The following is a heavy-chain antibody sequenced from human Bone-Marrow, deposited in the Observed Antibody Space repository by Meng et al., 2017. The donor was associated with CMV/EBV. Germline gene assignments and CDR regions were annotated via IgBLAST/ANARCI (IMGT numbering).Heavy chain of an antibody. CDR1: GCSNSSNSSD. CDR2: IYYSGST. CDR3: ATLSGYSYVDY. Sequence: PHHTCSLSGCSNSSNSSDWGWIRQPLGQGLECIGSIYYSGSTYYNPSIKSRVTISVATSKNQFSLKLSSVTAADTAVYYCATLSGYSYVDYWGQGTLVTVSS. D-gene: IGHD5-18*01. V-gene: IGHV4-39*07. J-gene: IGHJ4*02.